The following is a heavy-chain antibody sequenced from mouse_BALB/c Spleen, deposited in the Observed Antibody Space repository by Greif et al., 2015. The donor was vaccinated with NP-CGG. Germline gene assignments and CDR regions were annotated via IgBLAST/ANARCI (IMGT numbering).Heavy chain of an antibody. J-gene: IGHJ4*01. V-gene: IGHV1-20*02. D-gene: IGHD2-1*01. CDR3: AREGDGTRGDAMDY. Sequence: VQLKQSGPELVKPGASVKISCKASGYSFTGYFMNWVMQSHGKSLEWIGRINPYNGDTFYNQKFKGKATLTVDKSSSTAHMELRSLASEDSAVYYCAREGDGTRGDAMDYWGQGTSVTVSS. CDR1: GYSFTGYF. CDR2: INPYNGDT.